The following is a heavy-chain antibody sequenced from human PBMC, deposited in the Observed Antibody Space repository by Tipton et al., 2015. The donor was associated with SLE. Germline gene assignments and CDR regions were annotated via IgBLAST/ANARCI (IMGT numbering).Heavy chain of an antibody. J-gene: IGHJ5*02. CDR3: TLEDFFENWFDP. CDR2: INHSGST. CDR1: GGSITSGSYY. Sequence: TLSLTCTVSGGSITSGSYYWSWIRQPAGKGLEWIGEINHSGSTNYNPSLKSRVTISVDTSKNQFSLKLNSVTAADTAVYYCTLEDFFENWFDPWGQGTLVTVSS. V-gene: IGHV4-61*09. D-gene: IGHD3-3*01.